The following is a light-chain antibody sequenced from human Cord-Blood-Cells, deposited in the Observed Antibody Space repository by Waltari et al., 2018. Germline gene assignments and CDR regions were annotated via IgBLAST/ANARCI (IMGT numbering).Light chain of an antibody. Sequence: QMTQSPSSLSASVGDRFTITCRASQSISSYLNWYQQKPGKAPKLLIYAASSLQSGVPSRFSGSGSGTDFTLTISSLQPEDFATYYCQQSYSTPPTFGGGTKVEIK. V-gene: IGKV1-39*01. CDR2: AAS. CDR3: QQSYSTPPT. J-gene: IGKJ4*01. CDR1: QSISSY.